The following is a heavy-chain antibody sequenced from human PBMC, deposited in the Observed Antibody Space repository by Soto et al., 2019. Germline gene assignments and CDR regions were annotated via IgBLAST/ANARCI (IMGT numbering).Heavy chain of an antibody. CDR2: IYYSGST. V-gene: IGHV4-59*08. CDR3: ARLGDYYGSGSYYILDY. J-gene: IGHJ4*02. Sequence: PSETLSLTCTVSGGSISSYYWSWIRQPPGKGLEWIGYIYYSGSTNYNPSLKSRVTISVDTSKNQFSLKLSSVTAADTAVYYCARLGDYYGSGSYYILDYWGQGTLVTVSS. D-gene: IGHD3-10*01. CDR1: GGSISSYY.